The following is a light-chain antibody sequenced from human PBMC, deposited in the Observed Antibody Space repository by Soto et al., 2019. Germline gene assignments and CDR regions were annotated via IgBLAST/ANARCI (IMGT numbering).Light chain of an antibody. CDR2: KAS. V-gene: IGKV1-5*03. Sequence: DIQRTQPPSTLSGPVGDRVTITCRASQTISSWLAWYQQKPGKAPKILIYKASTLKSGVPSRFSGSGSGTEFTLTISSLQPDDFATYYCQHYNSYSEAFGQGTKVEL. J-gene: IGKJ1*01. CDR1: QTISSW. CDR3: QHYNSYSEA.